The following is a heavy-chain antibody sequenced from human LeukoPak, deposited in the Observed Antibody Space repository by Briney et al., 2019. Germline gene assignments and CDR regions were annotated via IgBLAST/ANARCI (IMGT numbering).Heavy chain of an antibody. CDR1: GFTFSNAW. CDR2: IKSKTGGGTT. Sequence: PGGSLRLSCAASGFTFSNAWMSWVRQAPGKGLEWVGRIKSKTGGGTTDYAAPVKGRFTISRDDSKNTLYLQMNSLKTEDTAVYYCTTVGGDYGDYEFDYWGQGTLVTVSS. CDR3: TTVGGDYGDYEFDY. J-gene: IGHJ4*02. V-gene: IGHV3-15*01. D-gene: IGHD4-17*01.